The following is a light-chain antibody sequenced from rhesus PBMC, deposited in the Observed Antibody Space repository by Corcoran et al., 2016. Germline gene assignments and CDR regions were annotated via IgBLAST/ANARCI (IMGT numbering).Light chain of an antibody. V-gene: IGKV1-16*01. Sequence: IQMTQSPSSLSASVGDKVTITCQASQSISSWLAWYQQKPGKAPKPRIYKASSLESGAPPRFSGSGSWTDFTLPIRNLQPEDFATYYCQQYNSAPFTFGPGTKLDIK. CDR2: KAS. J-gene: IGKJ3*01. CDR3: QQYNSAPFT. CDR1: QSISSW.